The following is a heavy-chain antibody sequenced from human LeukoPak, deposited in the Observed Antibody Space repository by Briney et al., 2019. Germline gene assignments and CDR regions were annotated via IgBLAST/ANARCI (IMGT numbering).Heavy chain of an antibody. CDR1: GFTFSSYSMN. CDR2: IYYSGST. J-gene: IGHJ4*02. D-gene: IGHD3-10*01. Sequence: GSLRLSCAASGFTFSSYSMNWVRQPPGKGLEWIGSIYYSGSTYYNPSLKSRVTISVDTSKNQFSLKLSSVTAADTAVYYCARNELRFGELLSVFDYWGQGTLVTVSS. V-gene: IGHV4-39*01. CDR3: ARNELRFGELLSVFDY.